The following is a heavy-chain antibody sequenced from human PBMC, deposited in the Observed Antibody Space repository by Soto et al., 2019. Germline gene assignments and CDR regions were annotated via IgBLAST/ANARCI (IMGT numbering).Heavy chain of an antibody. Sequence: PSETLSLTCAVYGGSFSGYYWTWIRQPPGTGLEWIGEINHSGSTNYNPSLKSRVSISVDTSKNQFSLKLTSVTAADTAVYYCARDKITGLFDYWGQGSLVTVSS. CDR2: INHSGST. D-gene: IGHD2-8*02. J-gene: IGHJ4*02. V-gene: IGHV4-34*01. CDR1: GGSFSGYY. CDR3: ARDKITGLFDY.